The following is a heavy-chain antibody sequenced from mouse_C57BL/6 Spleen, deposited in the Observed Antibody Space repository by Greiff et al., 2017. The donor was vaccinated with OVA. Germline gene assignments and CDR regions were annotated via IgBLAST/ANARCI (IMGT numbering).Heavy chain of an antibody. CDR1: GFTFSDYG. CDR2: ISSGSSTI. J-gene: IGHJ2*01. V-gene: IGHV5-17*01. CDR3: ARDRDYFDY. Sequence: DVKLVESGGGLVKPGGSLKLSCAASGFTFSDYGMHWVRQAPEKGLEWVAYISSGSSTIYYADTVKGRFTISRDNAKNTLFLQMTSLRPEDTAMYYCARDRDYFDYWGQGTTLTVSS. D-gene: IGHD2-14*01.